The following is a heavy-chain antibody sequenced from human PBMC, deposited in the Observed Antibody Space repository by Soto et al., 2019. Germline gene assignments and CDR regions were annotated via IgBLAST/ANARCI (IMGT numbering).Heavy chain of an antibody. V-gene: IGHV1-69*01. CDR3: AGTADETGPLDS. J-gene: IGHJ4*02. CDR2: IIPILGSP. Sequence: QVQLVQSGAEVKKPGSSVKVSCRASGGTFSSYAIRWLRQAPGRELEWLGQIIPILGSPDYSKKFQNRISINPDEAKSKGYLGVGRLGAEDTAVYLCAGTADETGPLDSWGQGTLVTVSS. CDR1: GGTFSSYA. D-gene: IGHD2-21*02.